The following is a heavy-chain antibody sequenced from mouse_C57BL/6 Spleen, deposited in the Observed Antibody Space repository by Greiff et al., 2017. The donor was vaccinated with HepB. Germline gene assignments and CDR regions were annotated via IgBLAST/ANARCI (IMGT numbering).Heavy chain of an antibody. V-gene: IGHV1-50*01. CDR2: IDPSDSYT. CDR1: GYTFTSYW. D-gene: IGHD2-3*01. Sequence: QVQLQQPGAELVKPGPSVKLSCKASGYTFTSYWMQWVKQRPGQGLEWIGEIDPSDSYTNYNQKFKGKATLTVDTSSSTAYMQLSSLTSEDSAVYYCARRVDGYSFAYWGQGTLVTVSA. CDR3: ARRVDGYSFAY. J-gene: IGHJ3*01.